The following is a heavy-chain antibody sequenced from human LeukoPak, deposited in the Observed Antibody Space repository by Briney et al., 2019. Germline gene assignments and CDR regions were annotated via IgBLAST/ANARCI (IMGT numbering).Heavy chain of an antibody. D-gene: IGHD5-24*01. V-gene: IGHV3-48*03. CDR3: SREGSDGYNFDY. J-gene: IGHJ4*02. CDR2: INPSGARI. Sequence: PGGSLRLSCAASGFTVSSYELIWVRQAPGRGLEWVSYINPSGARIYYADSVKGRFTISRDNAKNSLYLQMNSLRAEDTGVYYCSREGSDGYNFDYWGQGTLVTVSS. CDR1: GFTVSSYE.